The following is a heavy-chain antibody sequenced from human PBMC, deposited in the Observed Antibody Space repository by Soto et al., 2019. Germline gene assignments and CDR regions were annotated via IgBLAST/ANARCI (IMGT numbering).Heavy chain of an antibody. CDR3: ARDGAFGRKGGWFDH. D-gene: IGHD3-16*01. J-gene: IGHJ5*02. CDR1: GYSISSGYY. V-gene: IGHV4-38-2*02. Sequence: SETLSLTCAVSGYSISSGYYWGWIRQPPGKGLEWIGSIYHSGSTYYNPSLKSRVTISVDTSKNQFSLKLSSVTAADTAVYYCARDGAFGRKGGWFDHWGQGTLVTVSS. CDR2: IYHSGST.